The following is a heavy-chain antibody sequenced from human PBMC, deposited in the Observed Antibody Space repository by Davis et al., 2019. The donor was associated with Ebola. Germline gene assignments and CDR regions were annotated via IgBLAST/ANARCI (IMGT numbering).Heavy chain of an antibody. CDR1: GAPFSSSA. J-gene: IGHJ3*02. CDR2: IIPIFGTA. D-gene: IGHD3-10*01. Sequence: SSVKVSCKASGAPFSSSALNWVRQAPGQGLEWMGGIIPIFGTANYAQKFQGRITITADKSTSTAYMELSSLRSEDTALYYCARGRFREFLLTHDDAFDIWGQGTMVTVSS. CDR3: ARGRFREFLLTHDDAFDI. V-gene: IGHV1-69*06.